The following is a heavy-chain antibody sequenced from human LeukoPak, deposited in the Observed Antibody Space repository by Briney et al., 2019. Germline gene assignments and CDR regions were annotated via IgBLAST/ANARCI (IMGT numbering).Heavy chain of an antibody. Sequence: PGGSLRLSCAASGFTFRSYGMHWVRQAPGKGLEWVAVISYDGITKYYTDSVKGRFTISRDDSKNTLYLRMNSLRVDDTAVYYCAKDRFDPWGQGTLVTVSS. V-gene: IGHV3-30*18. J-gene: IGHJ5*02. CDR3: AKDRFDP. CDR1: GFTFRSYG. CDR2: ISYDGITK.